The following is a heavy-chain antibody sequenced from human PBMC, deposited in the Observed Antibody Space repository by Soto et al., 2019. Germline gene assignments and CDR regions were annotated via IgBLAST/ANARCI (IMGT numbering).Heavy chain of an antibody. CDR1: GGSISNYY. V-gene: IGHV4-59*12. Sequence: PSETLSLTCTASGGSISNYYWNWIRQPPGKGLEWIGNIHNSENTNYNPSLMRRLTISLDTSNNQFSLRLTSVTAADTAVYYCARAMHDLWSGHNTFDYWGQGTQVTVSS. J-gene: IGHJ4*02. D-gene: IGHD3-3*01. CDR2: IHNSENT. CDR3: ARAMHDLWSGHNTFDY.